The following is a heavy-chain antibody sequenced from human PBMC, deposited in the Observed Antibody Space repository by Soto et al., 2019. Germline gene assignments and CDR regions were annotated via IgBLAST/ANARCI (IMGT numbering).Heavy chain of an antibody. D-gene: IGHD3-22*01. CDR1: GYSFTSYD. J-gene: IGHJ3*02. CDR2: MDPKTGNT. V-gene: IGHV1-8*01. Sequence: ASVKVSCKASGYSFTSYDINWVRQATGRGLEWMGWMDPKTGNTDYGQKFQGRVTMTRNTSISTAYMELSSLTSEDTAVYYCARDVPVRYYYDSSGSPRRNAFDIWGQGTMVTVSS. CDR3: ARDVPVRYYYDSSGSPRRNAFDI.